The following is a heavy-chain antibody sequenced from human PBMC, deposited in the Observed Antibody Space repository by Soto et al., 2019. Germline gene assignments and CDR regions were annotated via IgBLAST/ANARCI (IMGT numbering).Heavy chain of an antibody. Sequence: GGSLRLSCAASGFTFSSYGMHWVRQAPGKGLEWVAVISYDGSNKYYVDSVKGRFTISRDNSKNTLYLQMNSLRAEDTAVYYCAKDSYSSGWFYRFYYFDYWGQGTLVTVSS. CDR2: ISYDGSNK. D-gene: IGHD6-19*01. CDR1: GFTFSSYG. V-gene: IGHV3-30*18. CDR3: AKDSYSSGWFYRFYYFDY. J-gene: IGHJ4*02.